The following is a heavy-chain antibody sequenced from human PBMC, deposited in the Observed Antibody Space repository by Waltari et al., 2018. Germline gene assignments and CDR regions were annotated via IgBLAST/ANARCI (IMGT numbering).Heavy chain of an antibody. Sequence: QVQLVQSGAEVKKPGASVKVSCKASGYTFTSYAMHWVRQAPGQRLEWMGWINAGNGNTKYSQKFQGRVTITRDTSASTAYMELSSLRSEDTAVYYCAREGLDYYDSSGYYGYGYWGQGTLVTVSS. D-gene: IGHD3-22*01. CDR1: GYTFTSYA. CDR2: INAGNGNT. V-gene: IGHV1-3*01. CDR3: AREGLDYYDSSGYYGYGY. J-gene: IGHJ4*02.